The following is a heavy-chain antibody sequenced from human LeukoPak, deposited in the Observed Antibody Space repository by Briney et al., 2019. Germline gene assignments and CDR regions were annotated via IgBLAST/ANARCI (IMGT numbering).Heavy chain of an antibody. CDR2: IWYDGSNK. CDR1: GFTFSSYG. D-gene: IGHD2-15*01. V-gene: IGHV3-33*01. J-gene: IGHJ6*02. CDR3: ARGDGIAYYYYGMDV. Sequence: GRSLRLSCAASGFTFSSYGMHWVRQAPGKGLEWVAVIWYDGSNKYYADSVKGRFTISRDNSKNTLYLQMNSLRAEDTAVYYCARGDGIAYYYYGMDVWGQGTTVTVSS.